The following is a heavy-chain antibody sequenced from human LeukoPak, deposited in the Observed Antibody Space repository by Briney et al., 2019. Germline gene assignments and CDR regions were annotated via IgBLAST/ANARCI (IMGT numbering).Heavy chain of an antibody. D-gene: IGHD3-10*01. CDR2: INNSGGRT. J-gene: IGHJ4*02. CDR1: GFTFNNYA. V-gene: IGHV3-23*01. Sequence: GGSLRLSCAASGFTFNNYAMNWVRQAPGKGLEWVSAINNSGGRTYYADSVKGRFTISRDNGKNSLYLQMNSLRAEDTAVYYCAKDLHYGSADYWGQGTLVTVSS. CDR3: AKDLHYGSADY.